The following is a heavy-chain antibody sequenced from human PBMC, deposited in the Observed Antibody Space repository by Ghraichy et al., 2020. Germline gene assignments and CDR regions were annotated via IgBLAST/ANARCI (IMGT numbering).Heavy chain of an antibody. Sequence: GGSLRLSCAASGFTFSSYSMNWVRQAPGKGLEWVSYISSSSSTIYYADSVKGRFTISRDNAKNSLYLQMNSLRAEDTAVYYCARDRGARFDYWGQGTLVTVSS. V-gene: IGHV3-48*01. J-gene: IGHJ4*02. CDR3: ARDRGARFDY. CDR2: ISSSSSTI. D-gene: IGHD4/OR15-4a*01. CDR1: GFTFSSYS.